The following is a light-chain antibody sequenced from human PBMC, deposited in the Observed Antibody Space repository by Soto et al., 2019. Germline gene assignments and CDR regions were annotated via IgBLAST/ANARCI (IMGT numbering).Light chain of an antibody. CDR2: GAY. J-gene: IGKJ5*01. CDR1: QIVGGDT. V-gene: IGKV3-20*01. CDR3: QQYHWAPDT. Sequence: EVVWTQAPGTLSLSPWERATLDCMFSQIVGGDTLAWFQQRPGQAPRLVIYGAYNRAAGIPDRFSDSGSGTDFTLTVGRLEHEDFAVYYCQQYHWAPDTFGQGTRLEIK.